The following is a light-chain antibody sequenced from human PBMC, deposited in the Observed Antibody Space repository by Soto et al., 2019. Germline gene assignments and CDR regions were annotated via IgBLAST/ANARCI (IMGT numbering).Light chain of an antibody. CDR1: QPISIY. V-gene: IGKV1-39*01. Sequence: DIQMTQSPSSLSASVGDRVTMTCRASQPISIYLNWYQQKPGRAPKILIYAASRLRSGVPSRFSADGSGTDFTLTISSLQPEDFATYYCLQSSSTPPFTFGPGTTVDLK. J-gene: IGKJ3*01. CDR2: AAS. CDR3: LQSSSTPPFT.